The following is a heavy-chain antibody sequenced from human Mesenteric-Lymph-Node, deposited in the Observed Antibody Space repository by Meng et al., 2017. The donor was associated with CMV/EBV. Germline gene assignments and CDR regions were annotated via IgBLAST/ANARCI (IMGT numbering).Heavy chain of an antibody. V-gene: IGHV4-38-2*02. CDR1: GYSISRDYY. J-gene: IGHJ4*02. D-gene: IGHD5-12*01. CDR3: ARGLRFIVATACYFDY. CDR2: IYPSGST. Sequence: GSLRLSCSVSGYSISRDYYWGWIRPPPGKGLEWIGRIYPSGSTSYPPSLKSRVTISVAPSKNQFSLKLSSVTAADTAVYYCARGLRFIVATACYFDYWGQGTLVTVSS.